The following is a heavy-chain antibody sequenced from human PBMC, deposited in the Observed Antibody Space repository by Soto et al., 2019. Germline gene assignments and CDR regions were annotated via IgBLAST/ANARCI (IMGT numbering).Heavy chain of an antibody. J-gene: IGHJ4*02. CDR3: ARDKITGLFDY. D-gene: IGHD2-8*02. Sequence: QVQLQQWGAGLLKPSETLSLTCAVYGGSFSSYYWTWIRQPPGTGLEWIGEINHSGSTNYNPSLKSRVTISVDTSKNQFSLKLTSVTAADTAVYYCARDKITGLFDYWGQGTLVTVPS. CDR1: GGSFSSYY. V-gene: IGHV4-34*01. CDR2: INHSGST.